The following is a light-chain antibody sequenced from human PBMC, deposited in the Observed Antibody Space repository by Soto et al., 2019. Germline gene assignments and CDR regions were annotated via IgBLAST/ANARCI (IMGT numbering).Light chain of an antibody. CDR1: FSNIGINT. V-gene: IGLV1-44*01. CDR3: AAWDDSLSSLV. Sequence: QSVLTQPPSASGTPGRRVTISCSGTFSNIGINTVNWYQLLPGPAPKLLIFTTNQRPSGVPDRFAGSKSGTSASLAISGLQSGDEADYYCAAWDDSLSSLVFGGGSKLTVL. J-gene: IGLJ2*01. CDR2: TTN.